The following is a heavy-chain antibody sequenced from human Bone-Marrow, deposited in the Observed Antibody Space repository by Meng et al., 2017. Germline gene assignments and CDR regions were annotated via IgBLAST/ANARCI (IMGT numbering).Heavy chain of an antibody. Sequence: QVQLVDAGGGVVQPGRSLRLSCAASGFTFSSYAMHWVRQAPGKGLEWVAVISYDGSNKYYADSVKGRFTISRDNSKNTLYLQMNSLRAEDTAVYYCARLVVVAAIDYWGQGTLVTVSS. CDR3: ARLVVVAAIDY. D-gene: IGHD2-15*01. V-gene: IGHV3-30*01. CDR2: ISYDGSNK. CDR1: GFTFSSYA. J-gene: IGHJ4*02.